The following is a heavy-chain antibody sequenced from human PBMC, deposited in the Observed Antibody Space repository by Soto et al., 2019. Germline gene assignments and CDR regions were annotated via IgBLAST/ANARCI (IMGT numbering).Heavy chain of an antibody. CDR1: GGTFSSYA. CDR3: ARGRGLRYFDWLFPFDY. D-gene: IGHD3-9*01. V-gene: IGHV1-69*01. CDR2: IIPIFGTA. J-gene: IGHJ4*02. Sequence: QVQLVQSGAEVKKPGSSVKVSCKASGGTFSSYAISWVRQAPGQGLEWMGGIIPIFGTANYAQKFQGRVTITADESTSTAYMELSRLRSEDTAVYYCARGRGLRYFDWLFPFDYWGQGTLVTVSS.